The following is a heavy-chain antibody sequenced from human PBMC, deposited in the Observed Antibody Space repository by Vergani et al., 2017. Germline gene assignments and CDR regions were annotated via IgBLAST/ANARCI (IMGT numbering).Heavy chain of an antibody. CDR3: ARDPDIVVVPAAPYYYYYYGMDV. D-gene: IGHD2-2*01. CDR2: ISAYNGNT. Sequence: QVQLVQSGAEVKKPGSSVKVTCKASGGTFSNYAINWVRQAPGQGLEWMGWISAYNGNTNYAQKLQGRVTMTTDTSTSTAYMELRSLRSDDTAVYYCARDPDIVVVPAAPYYYYYYGMDVWGQGTTVTVSS. J-gene: IGHJ6*02. CDR1: GGTFSNYA. V-gene: IGHV1-18*01.